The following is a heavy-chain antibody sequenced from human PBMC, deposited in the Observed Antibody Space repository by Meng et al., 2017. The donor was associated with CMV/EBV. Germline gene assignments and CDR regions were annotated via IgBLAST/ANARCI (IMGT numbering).Heavy chain of an antibody. CDR1: GFSFSSYD. J-gene: IGHJ6*02. Sequence: GESLKISCAASGFSFSSYDMQWVRQAPGKGLEWVAFIRYDGSNKYYADSVKGRFTISRDNSKNTLYLQMNSLRAEDTAVYYCAKDQEGNPYSSSLGGGGMDVWGQGTTVTVSS. CDR3: AKDQEGNPYSSSLGGGGMDV. D-gene: IGHD6-13*01. V-gene: IGHV3-30*02. CDR2: IRYDGSNK.